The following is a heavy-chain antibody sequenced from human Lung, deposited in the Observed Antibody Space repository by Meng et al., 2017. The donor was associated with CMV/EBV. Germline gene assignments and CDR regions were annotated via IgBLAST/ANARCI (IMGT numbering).Heavy chain of an antibody. CDR2: SRSKDFSYAT. V-gene: IGHV3-73*01. CDR1: GFSGSG. CDR3: TKDWSHAMAV. J-gene: IGHJ6*02. D-gene: IGHD1-1*01. Sequence: GEXXKISCAVSGFSGSGIHWVRQASGKGLEWVGHSRSKDFSYATEFAASVKGRFTISRDESKNTAHLQMNSLKTEDTAVYYCTKDWSHAMAVWGQGTTVTVSS.